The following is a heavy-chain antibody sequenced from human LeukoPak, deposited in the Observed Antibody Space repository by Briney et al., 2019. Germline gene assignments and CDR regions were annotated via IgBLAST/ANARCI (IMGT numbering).Heavy chain of an antibody. J-gene: IGHJ4*02. D-gene: IGHD6-19*01. CDR3: ARLASAWNFDY. CDR2: FSPGDSDS. V-gene: IGHV5-51*01. CDR1: GYSFTSYW. Sequence: GESLKISCKGSGYSFTSYWIGLVRQMPGKDLEWMGIFSPGDSDSRYSPSFQGQVTISADKSISTVYLQWSSLKASDTAMYYCARLASAWNFDYWGQGTLVTVSS.